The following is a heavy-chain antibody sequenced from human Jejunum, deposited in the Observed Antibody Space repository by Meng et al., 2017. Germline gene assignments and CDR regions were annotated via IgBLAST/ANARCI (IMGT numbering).Heavy chain of an antibody. CDR2: ISSSGTST. CDR3: ARSSGWFGFDY. Sequence: GESLKISCAASGFTFSSYEMNWVRQAPGKGLEWVSYISSSGTSTHYADSVQGRFTISRDNPKNSLYLQLDSLRAEDTAVYYCARSSGWFGFDYWGQGTLVTVSS. D-gene: IGHD6-19*01. V-gene: IGHV3-48*03. CDR1: GFTFSSYE. J-gene: IGHJ4*02.